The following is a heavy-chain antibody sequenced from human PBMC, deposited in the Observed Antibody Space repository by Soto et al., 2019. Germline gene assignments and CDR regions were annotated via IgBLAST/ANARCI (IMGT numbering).Heavy chain of an antibody. D-gene: IGHD2-15*01. Sequence: QVQLVESGGGVVQPGRSLGLSCAASGFTFSSYPMHWVRQAPGKGLEGVAVISYDGGSNYNADSVKGRFTFSRDSYKNTLYLQMNSLRAEDTAVYYCARDRRYGGNPPSIDYWGQGTLVTVSS. V-gene: IGHV3-30-3*01. CDR3: ARDRRYGGNPPSIDY. CDR2: ISYDGGSN. J-gene: IGHJ4*02. CDR1: GFTFSSYP.